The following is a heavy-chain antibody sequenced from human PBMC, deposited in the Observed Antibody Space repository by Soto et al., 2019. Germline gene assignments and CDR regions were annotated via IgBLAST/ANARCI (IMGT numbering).Heavy chain of an antibody. D-gene: IGHD6-13*01. Sequence: PGGSLRLSCAASGFTFSDYYMSWIRQAPGKGLEWVSYISSSSSYTNYADSVKGRFTISRDNAKNSLYLQMNSLRAEDTAVYYCARGEQQLASPEHYYYYYGMDVWGQGTTVTVSS. CDR2: ISSSSSYT. CDR1: GFTFSDYY. J-gene: IGHJ6*02. CDR3: ARGEQQLASPEHYYYYYGMDV. V-gene: IGHV3-11*06.